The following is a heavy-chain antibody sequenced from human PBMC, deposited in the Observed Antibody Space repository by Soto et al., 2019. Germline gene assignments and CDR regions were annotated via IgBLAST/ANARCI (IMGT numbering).Heavy chain of an antibody. CDR1: GGSISSYY. V-gene: IGHV4-59*01. CDR3: ARDGGYSVRSYYYYSMDV. CDR2: IYYSGST. J-gene: IGHJ6*02. Sequence: LSLTCTVSGGSISSYYWSWIRQPPGKGLEWIGYIYYSGSTNYNPSLKSRVTISVDTSKNQFSLKLSSVTAADTAVYYCARDGGYSVRSYYYYSMDVWGQGTTVTVSS. D-gene: IGHD5-12*01.